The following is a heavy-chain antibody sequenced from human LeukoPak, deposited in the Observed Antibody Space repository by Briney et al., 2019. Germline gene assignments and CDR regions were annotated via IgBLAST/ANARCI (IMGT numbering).Heavy chain of an antibody. V-gene: IGHV4-34*01. CDR1: GGSFSGYY. CDR2: INHSGST. J-gene: IGHJ1*01. D-gene: IGHD1-7*01. Sequence: PSETLSLTCAVYGGSFSGYYWSWIRQPPGKGLEWIGGINHSGSTNYNPSLKSRVTISVDTSKNQFSLKLSSVTAVDTAVYYCASLNWNYAEYFQHWGQGTLVTVSS. CDR3: ASLNWNYAEYFQH.